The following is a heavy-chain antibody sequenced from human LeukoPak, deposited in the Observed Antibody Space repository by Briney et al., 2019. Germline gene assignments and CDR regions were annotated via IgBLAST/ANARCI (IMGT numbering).Heavy chain of an antibody. Sequence: SETLSLTCAVYGGSFSGYYWSWIRQPPGKGLEWIGEINHSGSTNYNPSLKSRVTISVDTSKNQFSLKLSSVTAAGTAVYYCARILGYCSSTSCPSVAFDIWGQGTMVTVSS. D-gene: IGHD2-2*01. CDR2: INHSGST. J-gene: IGHJ3*02. CDR1: GGSFSGYY. V-gene: IGHV4-34*01. CDR3: ARILGYCSSTSCPSVAFDI.